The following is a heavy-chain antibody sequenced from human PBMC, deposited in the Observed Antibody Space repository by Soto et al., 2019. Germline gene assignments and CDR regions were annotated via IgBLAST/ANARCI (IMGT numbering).Heavy chain of an antibody. J-gene: IGHJ6*01. CDR2: IYPGDSDT. V-gene: IGHV5-51*01. CDR3: ARTEQLYYYGRDG. CDR1: GYSFTSYW. Sequence: GESLKISCKGSGYSFTSYWIGWVRQMPGKGLEWMGIIYPGDSDTRYSPSFQGQVTISADKFISTAYLQWSSPTASDTAMYYCARTEQLYYYGRDGWGQGTTVAVSS. D-gene: IGHD6-13*01.